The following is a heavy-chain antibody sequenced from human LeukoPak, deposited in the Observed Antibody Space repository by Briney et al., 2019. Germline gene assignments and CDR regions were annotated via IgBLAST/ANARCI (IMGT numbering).Heavy chain of an antibody. CDR3: AREGGGYCSSTSCEFDP. D-gene: IGHD2-2*01. J-gene: IGHJ5*02. CDR1: GYTFTGYY. Sequence: ASVKVSCKASGYTFTGYYMHWVRRAPGQGLEWMGWINPNSGGTNYAQKFQGRVTMTRDTSISTAYMELSRLRSDDTAVYYCAREGGGYCSSTSCEFDPWGQGTLVTVSS. CDR2: INPNSGGT. V-gene: IGHV1-2*02.